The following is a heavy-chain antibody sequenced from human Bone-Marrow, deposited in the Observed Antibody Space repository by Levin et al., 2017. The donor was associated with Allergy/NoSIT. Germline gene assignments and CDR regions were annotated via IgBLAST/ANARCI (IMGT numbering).Heavy chain of an antibody. CDR1: GFTFSSYA. D-gene: IGHD5-12*01. J-gene: IGHJ5*02. Sequence: PGGSLRLSCAASGFTFSSYAMHWVRQAPGKGLEWVAVISYDGSNKYYADSVKGRFTISRDNSKNTLYLQMNSLRAEDTAVYYCARVSGGDLWISKRPGANWFDPWGQGTLVTVSS. CDR2: ISYDGSNK. V-gene: IGHV3-30-3*01. CDR3: ARVSGGDLWISKRPGANWFDP.